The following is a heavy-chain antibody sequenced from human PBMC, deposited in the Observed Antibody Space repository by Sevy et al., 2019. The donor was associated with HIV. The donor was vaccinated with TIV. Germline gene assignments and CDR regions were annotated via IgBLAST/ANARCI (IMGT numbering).Heavy chain of an antibody. CDR2: ISYDGSNK. CDR3: AKDSDFWSGYYFSYYYYYGMDV. J-gene: IGHJ6*02. CDR1: GFTFSSYG. V-gene: IGHV3-30*18. D-gene: IGHD3-3*01. Sequence: GGSLRLSCAASGFTFSSYGMHWVRQAPGKGLEWVAVISYDGSNKYYADSVKGRFTISRDNSKNTLYLQMNSLRAEETAVYYCAKDSDFWSGYYFSYYYYYGMDVWGQGTTVTVSS.